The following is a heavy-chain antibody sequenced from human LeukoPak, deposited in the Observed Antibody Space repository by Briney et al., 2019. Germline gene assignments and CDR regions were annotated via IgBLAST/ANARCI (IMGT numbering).Heavy chain of an antibody. V-gene: IGHV4-39*01. CDR3: ARRSYGTEYFQH. J-gene: IGHJ1*01. CDR2: IYYSGST. Sequence: SETLSLTCTVSGGSISSSSYYWGWIRQPPGKGLEWIGSIYYSGSTYYNPSLKSRVTISVDTSKNQFSLKLSSVTAADTAVYYCARRSYGTEYFQHRGQGTLVTVSS. D-gene: IGHD1-26*01. CDR1: GGSISSSSYY.